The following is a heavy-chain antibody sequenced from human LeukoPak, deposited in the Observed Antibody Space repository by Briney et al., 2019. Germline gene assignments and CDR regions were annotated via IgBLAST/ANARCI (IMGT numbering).Heavy chain of an antibody. V-gene: IGHV4-34*01. CDR1: GGSFSGYY. CDR2: INHSGNT. D-gene: IGHD6-19*01. J-gene: IGHJ4*02. CDR3: ARSPLTVAGDY. Sequence: SETLSLTCAVYGGSFSGYYWSWIRQPPGKGLEWIGEINHSGNTNYNPSLKSRVTILVDTSKNQFSLKLSSVTAADTAVYYCARSPLTVAGDYWGQGTLVTVSS.